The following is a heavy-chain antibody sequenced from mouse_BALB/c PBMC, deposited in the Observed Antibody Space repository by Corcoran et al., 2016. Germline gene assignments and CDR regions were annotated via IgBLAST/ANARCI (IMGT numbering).Heavy chain of an antibody. Sequence: EVQLQQSGAELVKPGASVKLSCTASGFNIKDTYMHWVKQRPEQGLEWIGRIDPANGNTKYDPKFQGKATITADTSSNTAYLQLSSLTSEATAVYYCASGWYDVDYFDSCGLGTTLTLSS. J-gene: IGHJ2*01. V-gene: IGHV14-3*02. CDR3: ASGWYDVDYFDS. D-gene: IGHD2-14*01. CDR1: GFNIKDTY. CDR2: IDPANGNT.